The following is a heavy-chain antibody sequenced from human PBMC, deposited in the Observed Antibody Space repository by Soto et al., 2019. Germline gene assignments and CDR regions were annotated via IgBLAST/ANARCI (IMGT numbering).Heavy chain of an antibody. J-gene: IGHJ4*02. D-gene: IGHD6-13*01. CDR2: ISGNSAAT. CDR3: SRGGGISWYGY. CDR1: GFTFSSYA. V-gene: IGHV3-23*01. Sequence: EVQLLESGGGLVQPGGSLRLSCAASGFTFSSYAMSWVRQAPGKGLEWVSVISGNSAATYYAHSVKGRFTISRDNSKNTLYRQMNSLRVDDTAVYYCSRGGGISWYGYLGQGNLVTVSS.